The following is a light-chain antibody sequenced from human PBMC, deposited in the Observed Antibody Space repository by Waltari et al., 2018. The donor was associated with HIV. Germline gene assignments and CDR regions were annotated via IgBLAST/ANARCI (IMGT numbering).Light chain of an antibody. CDR3: QKYNSAPHT. V-gene: IGKV1-27*01. CDR1: QGIGNY. CDR2: GSS. Sequence: DIQMTQSPSSLSASVGDRVTITCRASQGIGNYLAWYQQKPGKVPKLLIFGSSTLQSGVPSRFSGSGSGTDFTLTIGSLQPEDVGTYFCQKYNSAPHTFGQGTKLEI. J-gene: IGKJ2*01.